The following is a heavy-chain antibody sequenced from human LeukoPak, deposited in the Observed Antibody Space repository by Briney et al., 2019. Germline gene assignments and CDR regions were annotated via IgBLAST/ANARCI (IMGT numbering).Heavy chain of an antibody. Sequence: GGSLRLSCGASGFKFYDYGMHWVRQVPGKGLEWVSSINWNSDNIGYADSVKGRFTISRDNAKNSLYLQMKRLRPEDTALYYCARVTMVRGVIIGDAFDLWGQGTMVTVSS. V-gene: IGHV3-9*01. CDR3: ARVTMVRGVIIGDAFDL. CDR1: GFKFYDYG. D-gene: IGHD3-10*01. J-gene: IGHJ3*01. CDR2: INWNSDNI.